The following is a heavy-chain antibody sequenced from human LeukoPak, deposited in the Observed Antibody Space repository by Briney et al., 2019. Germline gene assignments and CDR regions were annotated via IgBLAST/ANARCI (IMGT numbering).Heavy chain of an antibody. CDR3: ASPIGGSSSTPDDY. D-gene: IGHD6-6*01. V-gene: IGHV4-34*01. CDR2: INHSGST. CDR1: GGSFSGYH. J-gene: IGHJ4*02. Sequence: SETLSLTCAVYGGSFSGYHWSWIRQPPGKGLEWIGEINHSGSTNYNPSLKSRVTISVDTSKNQFSLKLSSVTAADTAVYYCASPIGGSSSTPDDYWGQGTLVTVSS.